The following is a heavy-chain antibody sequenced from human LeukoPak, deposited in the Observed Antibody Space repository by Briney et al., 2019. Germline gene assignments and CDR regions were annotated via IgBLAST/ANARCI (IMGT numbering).Heavy chain of an antibody. D-gene: IGHD6-19*01. CDR3: AYSSGAFDY. V-gene: IGHV4-34*08. J-gene: IGHJ4*02. CDR1: GFTFSGYS. CDR2: INHSGST. Sequence: RSGGSLRLSCAASGFTFSGYSMNWVRQPPGKGLEWIGEINHSGSTNYNPSLKSRVTISVDTSKNQFSLKLSSVTAADTAVYYCAYSSGAFDYWGQGTLVTVSS.